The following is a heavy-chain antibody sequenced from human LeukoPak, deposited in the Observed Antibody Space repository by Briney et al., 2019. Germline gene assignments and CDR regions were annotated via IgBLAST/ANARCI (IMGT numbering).Heavy chain of an antibody. V-gene: IGHV4-30-2*02. Sequence: PSETLSLTCAVSGGSISSGGYSWSWIRQPPGKGLEWIGYIYHSGSTYYNPSLKSRVTISVDRSKNHFSLNLRSVTAVDTAVYYCARWGHFDTSGYFVVDYWGRGTLVTVSS. J-gene: IGHJ4*02. D-gene: IGHD3-22*01. CDR1: GGSISSGGYS. CDR2: IYHSGST. CDR3: ARWGHFDTSGYFVVDY.